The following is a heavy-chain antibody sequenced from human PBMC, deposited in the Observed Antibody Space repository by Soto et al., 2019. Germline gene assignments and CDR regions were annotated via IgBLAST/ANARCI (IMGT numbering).Heavy chain of an antibody. CDR3: AARSGWFRIDY. J-gene: IGHJ4*02. Sequence: SETLSLTCTVSSGSINSYYWSWIRQPPGKEPEWIGYIYHTGSPNYNPSLKSRVTMSLDRSKDQLSLQLTSVTAADTTVYHAAARSGWFRIDYWGQGILVTVS. CDR2: IYHTGSP. CDR1: SGSINSYY. D-gene: IGHD6-19*01. V-gene: IGHV4-59*01.